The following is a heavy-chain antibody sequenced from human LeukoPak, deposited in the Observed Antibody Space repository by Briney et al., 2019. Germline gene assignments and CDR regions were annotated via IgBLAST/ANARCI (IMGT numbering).Heavy chain of an antibody. V-gene: IGHV3-48*02. D-gene: IGHD2-15*01. CDR2: ISSSSTI. CDR1: GFTISSYS. CDR3: ARGGTCSSLAY. Sequence: GGSLRLSCASSGFTISSYSINWVRQPRGKRQELVSYISSSSTISYADSLKGRFTISRDNANNSLYLQMNSLRDEDTAVYYCARGGTCSSLAYWGQGTLVTVSA. J-gene: IGHJ4*02.